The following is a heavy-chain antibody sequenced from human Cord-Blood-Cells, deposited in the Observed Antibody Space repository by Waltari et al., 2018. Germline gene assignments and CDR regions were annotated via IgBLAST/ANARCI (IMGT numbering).Heavy chain of an antibody. CDR1: GYSFTSYW. V-gene: IGHV5-51*01. D-gene: IGHD3-22*01. CDR2: IYPGDSDT. Sequence: EVQLVQSGAEVKKPGESLKISCKGSGYSFTSYWIGWVRQMHGKGLEWKGIIYPGDSDTRYRPSFQGQVTISADKSIITAYLQLSSLKASDTAMYYCARHRYYYDSSGYCDYWGQGTLVTVSS. CDR3: ARHRYYYDSSGYCDY. J-gene: IGHJ4*02.